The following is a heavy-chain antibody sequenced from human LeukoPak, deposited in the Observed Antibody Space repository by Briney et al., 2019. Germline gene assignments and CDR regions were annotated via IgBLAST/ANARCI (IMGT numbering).Heavy chain of an antibody. Sequence: SETLSLTCTVSGGSISGSSYYWGWIRQPPGKGLEWIGSIYYSGSTYYNPSLKSRVTISVDTSKNQFSLELSSVTAADTAVYYCARHVGIVGATTGDYFDYWGQGTLVTVSS. D-gene: IGHD1-26*01. V-gene: IGHV4-39*01. J-gene: IGHJ4*02. CDR1: GGSISGSSYY. CDR2: IYYSGST. CDR3: ARHVGIVGATTGDYFDY.